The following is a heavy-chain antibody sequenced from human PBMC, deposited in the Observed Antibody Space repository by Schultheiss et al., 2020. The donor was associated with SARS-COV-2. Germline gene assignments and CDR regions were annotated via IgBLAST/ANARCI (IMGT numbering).Heavy chain of an antibody. Sequence: SVKVSCKASGGTFSSYAISWVRQAPGQGLEWMGGIIPIFGTANYAQKFQGRVTITADKSTSTAYMELSSLRSEDTAVYYCARFPLYYYGSGRPILDYWGQGTLVTVSS. CDR1: GGTFSSYA. CDR2: IIPIFGTA. J-gene: IGHJ4*02. D-gene: IGHD3-10*01. V-gene: IGHV1-69*06. CDR3: ARFPLYYYGSGRPILDY.